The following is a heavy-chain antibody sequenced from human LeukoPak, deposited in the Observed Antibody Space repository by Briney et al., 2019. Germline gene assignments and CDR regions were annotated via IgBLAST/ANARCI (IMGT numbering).Heavy chain of an antibody. J-gene: IGHJ4*02. D-gene: IGHD6-13*01. V-gene: IGHV4-4*07. CDR2: ISTSGTT. Sequence: PSETLSLTCTVSGGSISSYYWSWIRQPAGKGLESIGHISTSGTTNYNPSLKSRVTMSVDTSKNQFSLKLSSVTAADTAVYYCARGVVAAAGRTFDFWGQGTLVTVSS. CDR3: ARGVVAAAGRTFDF. CDR1: GGSISSYY.